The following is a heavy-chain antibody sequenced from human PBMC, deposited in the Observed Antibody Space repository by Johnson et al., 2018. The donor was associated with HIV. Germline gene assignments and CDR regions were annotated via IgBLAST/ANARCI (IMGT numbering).Heavy chain of an antibody. CDR3: ARDPGWELLSDHAFDI. V-gene: IGHV3-15*05. D-gene: IGHD1-26*01. CDR2: IKSKTDGGTT. Sequence: EVQLVESGGGLVKPGGSLRLSCAASGFTFSNAWMSWVRQAPGKGLEWVGRIKSKTDGGTTDYAAPVKGRFTISRDDSKNTLYLQMNSLRAEDTAVYYCARDPGWELLSDHAFDIWGQGTMVTVSS. CDR1: GFTFSNAW. J-gene: IGHJ3*02.